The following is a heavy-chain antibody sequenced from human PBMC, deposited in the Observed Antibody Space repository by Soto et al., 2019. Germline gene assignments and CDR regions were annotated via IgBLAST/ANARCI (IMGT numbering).Heavy chain of an antibody. J-gene: IGHJ4*02. D-gene: IGHD6-25*01. V-gene: IGHV4-39*01. Sequence: NPSETLSLTCTVSGGSISSSSYYWVWIRQPPGKGLEWVGSIYYSGSSSYNPSLRSRVTISVDTSKNQFSLKLSSVTAADTAVYYCASHRGGSSLFDYWGQGTLVTVSS. CDR3: ASHRGGSSLFDY. CDR2: IYYSGSS. CDR1: GGSISSSSYY.